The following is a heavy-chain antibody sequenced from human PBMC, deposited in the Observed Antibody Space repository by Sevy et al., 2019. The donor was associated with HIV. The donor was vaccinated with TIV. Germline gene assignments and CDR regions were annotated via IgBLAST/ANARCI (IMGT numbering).Heavy chain of an antibody. CDR1: VITFSSYA. D-gene: IGHD3-22*01. J-gene: IGHJ3*02. CDR2: IYGTAGVT. V-gene: IGHV3-23*01. CDR3: AGGRYDSSGSFDAFDI. Sequence: GGSLRLSCAASVITFSSYAMNWVRQAPGKGLEWVSTIYGTAGVTYYADSVKGRFTISRDNSKNTLFLQMNSLRAEDTAIYYCAGGRYDSSGSFDAFDIWGQGTMVTVSS.